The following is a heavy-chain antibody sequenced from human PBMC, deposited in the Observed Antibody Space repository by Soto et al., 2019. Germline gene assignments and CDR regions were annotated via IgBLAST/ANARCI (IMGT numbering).Heavy chain of an antibody. CDR2: ISYDVSNK. J-gene: IGHJ6*02. Sequence: GGSLRLSCAASGFTFSSYGMHWVRQAPDKGLEWVAFISYDVSNKYYADSVKGRFTISRDNSKNTLYLQMNSLRAEDTAVYYCAKTNLGCSSTSCYIDYYYGMGVWGQGTTVTVSS. V-gene: IGHV3-30*18. CDR1: GFTFSSYG. D-gene: IGHD2-2*02. CDR3: AKTNLGCSSTSCYIDYYYGMGV.